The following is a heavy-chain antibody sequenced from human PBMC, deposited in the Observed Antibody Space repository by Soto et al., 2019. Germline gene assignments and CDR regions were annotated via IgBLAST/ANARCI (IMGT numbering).Heavy chain of an antibody. CDR3: AKDMFVCWYDFDY. Sequence: EVQLVESGGGLVQPGRSLRLSCAASGFTFDDYAMHWVRQAPGKGLEWVSGISWNSGSIGYADSVKGRSTISRDNAKNSLYVQMNRLRAEDTDLYYCAKDMFVCWYDFDYWGQGTLVTVSS. D-gene: IGHD6-13*01. CDR1: GFTFDDYA. CDR2: ISWNSGSI. V-gene: IGHV3-9*01. J-gene: IGHJ4*02.